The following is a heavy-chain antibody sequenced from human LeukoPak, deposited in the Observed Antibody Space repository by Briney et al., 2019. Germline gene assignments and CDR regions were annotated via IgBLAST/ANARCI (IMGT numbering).Heavy chain of an antibody. CDR3: AKPQSDSTGGYLDY. CDR1: KFNFNSYG. CDR2: ISGSGGST. J-gene: IGHJ4*02. V-gene: IGHV3-23*01. D-gene: IGHD3-22*01. Sequence: GGSLRLSCTTSKFNFNSYGMTWVRQAPGKGLEWVSSISGSGGSTQYAASVQGRFTISRDNSKNTLYLQMNSLRAEDTAVYYCAKPQSDSTGGYLDYWGQGTLVTVSS.